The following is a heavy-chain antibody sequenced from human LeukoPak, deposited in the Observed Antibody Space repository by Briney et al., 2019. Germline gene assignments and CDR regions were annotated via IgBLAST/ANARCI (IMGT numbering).Heavy chain of an antibody. CDR3: AKGYDILTGYYKPTQVDY. J-gene: IGHJ4*02. Sequence: GGSLRLSCAASGFTFSSYAMSWVRQAPGKGLEWVSAISGSGGSTYYADSVKGRFTISRDNSKNTLCLQMNSLRAEDTAVYYCAKGYDILTGYYKPTQVDYWGQGTLVTVSS. CDR1: GFTFSSYA. V-gene: IGHV3-23*01. D-gene: IGHD3-9*01. CDR2: ISGSGGST.